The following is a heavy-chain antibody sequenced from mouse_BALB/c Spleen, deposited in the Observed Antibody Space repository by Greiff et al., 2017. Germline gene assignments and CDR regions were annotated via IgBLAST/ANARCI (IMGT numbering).Heavy chain of an antibody. V-gene: IGHV5-4*02. D-gene: IGHD1-1*01. CDR1: GFTFSDYY. CDR2: ISDGGSYT. J-gene: IGHJ3*01. CDR3: ARDRSYYGSWFAY. Sequence: EVKLMESGGGLVKPGGSLKLSCAASGFTFSDYYMYWVRQTPEKRLEWVATISDGGSYTYYPDSVKGRFTISRDNAKNNLYLQMSSLKSEDTAMYYCARDRSYYGSWFAYWGQGTLVTVSA.